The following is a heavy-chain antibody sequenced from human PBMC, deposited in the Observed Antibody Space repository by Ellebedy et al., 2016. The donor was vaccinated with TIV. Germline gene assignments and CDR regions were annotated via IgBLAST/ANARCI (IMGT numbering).Heavy chain of an antibody. CDR1: GFASSSYW. J-gene: IGHJ3*02. CDR3: ATDGSYGDYLSPTHAFEI. D-gene: IGHD3-16*01. V-gene: IGHV3-7*01. CDR2: IKQDGGET. Sequence: GESLKISCAASGFASSSYWMSWVRQAPGKGLEWVANIKQDGGETYSGDSVKGRFTISRDNAKRTLDLQMNSRRAEDTAIYYCATDGSYGDYLSPTHAFEIWGQGTLVTVSP.